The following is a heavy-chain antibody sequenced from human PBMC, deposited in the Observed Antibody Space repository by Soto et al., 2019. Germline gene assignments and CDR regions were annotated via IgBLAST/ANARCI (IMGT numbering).Heavy chain of an antibody. J-gene: IGHJ5*02. Sequence: SETLSLTCTFSCGSIISSSYYWGWIRQPPGKGLEWIGSIYYSGSTYYNPSLKSRVTISVDTSKNQFSLKLSSVTAADTAVYYCARHRGPMVRGVITNWFDPWGQGTLVTVS. D-gene: IGHD3-10*01. V-gene: IGHV4-39*01. CDR3: ARHRGPMVRGVITNWFDP. CDR2: IYYSGST. CDR1: CGSIISSSYY.